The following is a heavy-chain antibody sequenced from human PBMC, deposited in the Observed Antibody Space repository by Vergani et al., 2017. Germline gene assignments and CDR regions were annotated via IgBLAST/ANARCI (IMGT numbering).Heavy chain of an antibody. CDR1: GGSISSGDYY. D-gene: IGHD6-19*01. Sequence: QVQLQESGPGLVKPSQTLSLTCTVSGGSISSGDYYLSWIRQPPGKGLEWIGYIYYSGSTYYNPSLKSRVTIAVDTSKNQFSLKLISVTASDTAVYYCAREKGYDSSGWYNWFDPWGQGTLVTVSS. J-gene: IGHJ5*02. CDR3: AREKGYDSSGWYNWFDP. CDR2: IYYSGST. V-gene: IGHV4-30-4*08.